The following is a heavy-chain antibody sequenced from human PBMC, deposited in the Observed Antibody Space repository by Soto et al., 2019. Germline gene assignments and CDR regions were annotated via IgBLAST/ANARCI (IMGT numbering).Heavy chain of an antibody. CDR1: GFTFSAYA. CDR2: ISGSGDRT. CDR3: AKARRYYYGSGSLLYLDY. D-gene: IGHD3-10*01. Sequence: EVQLLQSGGDLVQPGGSLRLSCAASGFTFSAYAMSWVRQAPGKGLEWVSAISGSGDRTYYADSVKGRFNISRDSSDNTLYLQMSSLRAEDTDIYYCAKARRYYYGSGSLLYLDYWGQGTLVIVAS. J-gene: IGHJ4*02. V-gene: IGHV3-23*01.